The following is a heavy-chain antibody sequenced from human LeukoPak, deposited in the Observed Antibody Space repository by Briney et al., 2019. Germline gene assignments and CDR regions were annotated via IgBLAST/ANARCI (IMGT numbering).Heavy chain of an antibody. V-gene: IGHV4-34*01. J-gene: IGHJ5*02. CDR3: ATSGGPINWFDP. D-gene: IGHD2-15*01. Sequence: PSETPSLTCAVYVGSFSVYYRGCISHPPGKGLQWSGEINHSGSNNYIPSLKSRVTISVDSSKNQFSLKLSSVTAADTAVYYCATSGGPINWFDPWGQGTLVTVSS. CDR1: VGSFSVYY. CDR2: INHSGSN.